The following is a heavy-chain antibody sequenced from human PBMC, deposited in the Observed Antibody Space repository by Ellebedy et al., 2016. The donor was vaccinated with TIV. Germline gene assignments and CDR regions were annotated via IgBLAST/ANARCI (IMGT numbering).Heavy chain of an antibody. D-gene: IGHD6-6*01. Sequence: SQTLSLTCAISGDSVSNNGVTWNWIRQSPSRGLEWLGRAYYRSTWIYNYAVSVKGRITINPDTSNNQLSLHLNSVTPEDTAVYYCARRIAARPDYYYAMDVWGQGTTVTVSS. V-gene: IGHV6-1*01. CDR2: AYYRSTWIY. CDR3: ARRIAARPDYYYAMDV. J-gene: IGHJ6*02. CDR1: GDSVSNNGVT.